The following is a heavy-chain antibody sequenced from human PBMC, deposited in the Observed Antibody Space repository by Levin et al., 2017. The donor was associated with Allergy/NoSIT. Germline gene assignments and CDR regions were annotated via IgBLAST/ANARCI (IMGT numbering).Heavy chain of an antibody. CDR1: GGSISSSNW. CDR3: AREQGGVYRFGVGFDY. V-gene: IGHV4-4*02. D-gene: IGHD5/OR15-5a*01. Sequence: PSETLSLTCAVSGGSISSSNWWCCVRQPPGKGLEWFGEIYHSGSTNYTPSLKSRVTISVDKSKNQFSLKLSSVTAADTAVYYWAREQGGVYRFGVGFDYWGQGTLVTVAA. J-gene: IGHJ4*02. CDR2: IYHSGST.